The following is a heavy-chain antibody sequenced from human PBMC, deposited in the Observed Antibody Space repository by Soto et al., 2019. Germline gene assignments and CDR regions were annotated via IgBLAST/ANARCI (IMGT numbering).Heavy chain of an antibody. D-gene: IGHD3-9*01. Sequence: GGSLRLSCAASGFTFISYAMHWVRQAPGKGLEWVAVIWYDGSNKYYADSVKGRFTISRDNSKNTLYLQMNSLRAEDMAMYYCARDKGVEGRYFAAYYMDVWGKGTTVTVS. J-gene: IGHJ6*03. CDR3: ARDKGVEGRYFAAYYMDV. V-gene: IGHV3-30*04. CDR2: IWYDGSNK. CDR1: GFTFISYA.